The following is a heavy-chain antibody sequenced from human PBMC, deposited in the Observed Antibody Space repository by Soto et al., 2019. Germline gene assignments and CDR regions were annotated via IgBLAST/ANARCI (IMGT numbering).Heavy chain of an antibody. Sequence: QVQLVQSGAEVKKPGASVKVSCKASGYTFTNHGISLVRQAPGRGLEWLGWISGHHGNTKYAQRLQVRVTMTTDTSTSTAYMELRSLTSDDTAVYYCARDLYPLAYYFDYWGQGTLVTVSS. CDR1: GYTFTNHG. J-gene: IGHJ4*02. CDR3: ARDLYPLAYYFDY. CDR2: ISGHHGNT. V-gene: IGHV1-18*01.